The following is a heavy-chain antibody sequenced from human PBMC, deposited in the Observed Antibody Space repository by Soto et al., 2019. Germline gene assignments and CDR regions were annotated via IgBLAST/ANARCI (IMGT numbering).Heavy chain of an antibody. J-gene: IGHJ4*02. CDR3: AKRRGAGGHFDY. CDR1: GFTFSSYA. D-gene: IGHD2-15*01. Sequence: PGGSLRLSCAASGFTFSSYAMGWVRQGPGKGLECVAVVSIGGSTHYADSVRGRFTISRDNSKNTLSLQMNSLTAEDTAVYFCAKRRGAGGHFDYWGQGALVTVSS. CDR2: VSIGGST. V-gene: IGHV3-23*01.